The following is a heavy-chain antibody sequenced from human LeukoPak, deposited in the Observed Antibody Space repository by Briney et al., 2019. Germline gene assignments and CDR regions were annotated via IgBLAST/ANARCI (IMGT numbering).Heavy chain of an antibody. Sequence: VASVKVSCKASGGTFSSYAISWVRQAPGQWLEWMGRIIPIFGTANYAQKFQGRVTITADKSTSTAYMELSSLRSEDTAVYYCARDADPLTYYYDSSGYYFDYWGQGTLVTVSS. CDR3: ARDADPLTYYYDSSGYYFDY. CDR2: IIPIFGTA. CDR1: GGTFSSYA. D-gene: IGHD3-22*01. J-gene: IGHJ4*02. V-gene: IGHV1-69*06.